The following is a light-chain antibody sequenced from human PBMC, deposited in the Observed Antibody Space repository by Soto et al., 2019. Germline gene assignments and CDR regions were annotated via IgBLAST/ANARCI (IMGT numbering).Light chain of an antibody. CDR2: YDD. J-gene: IGLJ1*01. CDR1: SSNIGNNA. V-gene: IGLV1-36*01. CDR3: AAWDDSLNGYV. Sequence: QSVLTQPPSVSEAPRQRVTISCSGSSSNIGNNAVMWYQQQLSGKAPKLLIYYDDLLPSGVSDRFSASKSGTSASLAISGLQSEDEADYYCAAWDDSLNGYVFGTGTKLTVL.